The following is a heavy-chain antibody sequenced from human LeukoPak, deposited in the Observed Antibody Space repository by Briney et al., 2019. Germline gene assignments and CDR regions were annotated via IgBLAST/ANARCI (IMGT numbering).Heavy chain of an antibody. CDR2: IYTGGST. D-gene: IGHD3-10*01. CDR3: ARDYYGSGKTAFDP. CDR1: GFTVSSNY. V-gene: IGHV3-66*01. Sequence: GGSLRLSCAASGFTVSSNYMSWVRQAPGKGLEWVSAIYTGGSTYYAGSVKGRFTISRDNSKNTLYLQMNSLRAEDTAVYYCARDYYGSGKTAFDPWGQGTLVTVSS. J-gene: IGHJ5*02.